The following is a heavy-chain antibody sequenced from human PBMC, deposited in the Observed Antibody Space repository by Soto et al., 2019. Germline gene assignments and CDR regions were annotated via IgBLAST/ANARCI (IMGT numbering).Heavy chain of an antibody. D-gene: IGHD1-26*01. V-gene: IGHV4-59*08. CDR3: ARGGGRQIDY. CDR1: GGSISSYY. CDR2: FYYSGST. Sequence: QVQLQESGPGLVKPSETLSLTCTVSGGSISSYYWSWIRQPPGKGLEWIGYFYYSGSTNYNPFLKSRVTISVDTSKNQFSLKLSSVTAADTAVYYCARGGGRQIDYWGQGTLVTVSS. J-gene: IGHJ4*02.